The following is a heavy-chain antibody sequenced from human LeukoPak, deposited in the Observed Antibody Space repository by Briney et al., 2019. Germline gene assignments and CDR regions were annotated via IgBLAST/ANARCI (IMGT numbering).Heavy chain of an antibody. D-gene: IGHD5-12*01. V-gene: IGHV2-5*01. CDR1: RVSLSTSGVG. J-gene: IGHJ4*02. CDR2: IYWNDDK. CDR3: ALRSGYSGYIIDF. Sequence: SGPTLVNPTQTLSMNCTYSRVSLSTSGVGVGWILQPPGKTLDWLALIYWNDDKRYRPSLKSRLTITTDTAKNQVVLTMADVDSRAAATGFGALRSGYSGYIIDFWGQGTLVTVSS.